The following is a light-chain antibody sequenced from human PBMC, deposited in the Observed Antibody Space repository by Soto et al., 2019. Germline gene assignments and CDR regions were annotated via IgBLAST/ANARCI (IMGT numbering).Light chain of an antibody. J-gene: IGKJ2*01. Sequence: ERVMTQSPATLSVSPGERATLSCRASQTVSTNLAWYQLKPGQAPRLLIYGASTRATGVPARFIGSESGTEFTLTISSLQSEDFAVYYCQQYNNWLYTSGQGTKVDIK. CDR2: GAS. V-gene: IGKV3-15*01. CDR1: QTVSTN. CDR3: QQYNNWLYT.